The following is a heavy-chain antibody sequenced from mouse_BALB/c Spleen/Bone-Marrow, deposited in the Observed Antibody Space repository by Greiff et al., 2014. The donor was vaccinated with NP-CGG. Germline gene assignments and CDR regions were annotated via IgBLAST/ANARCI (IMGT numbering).Heavy chain of an antibody. V-gene: IGHV2-9*02. CDR2: IWAGGST. J-gene: IGHJ1*01. Sequence: VMLVESGPGLVAPSQSLSITCTVSGFSLTSYGVHWVRQPPGKGLEWLGVIWAGGSTNYYSAPMSRLNISKENSKNHVFLKMNSLQTDDTAMYYCARVCLWYFDVWGAGTTVTVSA. CDR1: GFSLTSYG. CDR3: ARVCLWYFDV.